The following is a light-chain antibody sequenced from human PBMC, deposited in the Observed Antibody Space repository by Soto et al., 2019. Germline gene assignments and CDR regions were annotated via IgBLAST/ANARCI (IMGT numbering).Light chain of an antibody. J-gene: IGKJ4*01. CDR2: GAS. CDR3: QQYNNWPPGT. Sequence: EIVMTHSPSTLSVSPGERSTLACVASQSVSSNLAWYQQKPGQAPRLLIYGASTRATGIPARFSGSGSGTEFTLTIRSLQSEDFAVYYCQQYNNWPPGTFGGGTNVDIK. CDR1: QSVSSN. V-gene: IGKV3-15*01.